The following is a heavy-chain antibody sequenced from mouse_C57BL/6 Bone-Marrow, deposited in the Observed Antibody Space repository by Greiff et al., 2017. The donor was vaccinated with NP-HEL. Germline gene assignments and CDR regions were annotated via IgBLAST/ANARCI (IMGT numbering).Heavy chain of an antibody. D-gene: IGHD2-2*01. CDR2: INSDGGST. CDR3: ARRRGRLQQDYYAMDY. CDR1: EYEFPSHD. V-gene: IGHV5-2*03. J-gene: IGHJ4*01. Sequence: EVKLVESGGGLVQPGESLKLSCESNEYEFPSHDMSWVRKTPEKRLELVAAINSDGGSTYYPATMERRFIISRDNTKKTLYLQMSSLRSEDTALYYCARRRGRLQQDYYAMDYWGQGTSVTVSS.